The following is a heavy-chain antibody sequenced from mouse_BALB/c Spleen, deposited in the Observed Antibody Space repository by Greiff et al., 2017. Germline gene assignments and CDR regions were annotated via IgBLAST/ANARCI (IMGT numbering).Heavy chain of an antibody. CDR1: GFTFSDYY. CDR2: ISDGGSYT. CDR3: ARSPMIYWYFDV. J-gene: IGHJ1*01. D-gene: IGHD2-4*01. Sequence: EVKLVESGGGLVKPGGSLKLSCAASGFTFSDYYMYWVRQTPEKRLEWVATISDGGSYTYYPDSVKGRFTISRDNAKNNLYLQMSSLKSEDTAMYYCARSPMIYWYFDVWGAGTTVTVSS. V-gene: IGHV5-4*02.